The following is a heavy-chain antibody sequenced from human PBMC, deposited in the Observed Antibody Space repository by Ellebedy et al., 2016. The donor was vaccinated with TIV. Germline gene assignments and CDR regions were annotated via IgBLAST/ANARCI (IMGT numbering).Heavy chain of an antibody. V-gene: IGHV3-23*01. J-gene: IGHJ4*02. CDR1: GFPFSSYA. Sequence: GGSLRLSCAASGFPFSSYALSWVRQAPGKGLEWVSIISGSGASTYYTDSVKGRFTISRDNSRSTLYLQMNSLRAEDTAVYSCAKTGGNIVPVDWGQGALVTVSS. D-gene: IGHD2/OR15-2a*01. CDR2: ISGSGAST. CDR3: AKTGGNIVPVD.